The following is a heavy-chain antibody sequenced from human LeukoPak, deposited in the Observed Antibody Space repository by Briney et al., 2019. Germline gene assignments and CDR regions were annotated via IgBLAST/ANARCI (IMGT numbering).Heavy chain of an antibody. Sequence: ASVKVSCKASGYTFTSYDINWVRQATGQGLEWMGWMNPNSGNTGYAQKFQGRVTMTRNTSISTAYMELSSLRSEDTAVYYCARGMSSSWTYYYGMDVWGQGTTVTVSS. CDR3: ARGMSSSWTYYYGMDV. J-gene: IGHJ6*02. CDR2: MNPNSGNT. V-gene: IGHV1-8*01. D-gene: IGHD6-13*01. CDR1: GYTFTSYD.